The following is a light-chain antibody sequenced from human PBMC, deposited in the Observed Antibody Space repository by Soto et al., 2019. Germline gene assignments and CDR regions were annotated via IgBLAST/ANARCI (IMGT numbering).Light chain of an antibody. CDR1: ESLLHDDGKTY. V-gene: IGKV2D-29*01. CDR3: LQTVRPPLFT. Sequence: EIVLTQTPLSLSVSPGQPASISCKSSESLLHDDGKTYLFWYLQKPGQPPQLLIYEVSNRHSGVPDRFSGSGSGTDFILKISRVEAEDVGVYYCLQTVRPPLFTFGPGTKVDI. CDR2: EVS. J-gene: IGKJ3*01.